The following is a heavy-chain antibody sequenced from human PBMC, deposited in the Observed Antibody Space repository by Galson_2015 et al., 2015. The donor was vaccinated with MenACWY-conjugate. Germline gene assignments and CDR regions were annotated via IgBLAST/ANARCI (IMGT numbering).Heavy chain of an antibody. CDR2: IYTTGTT. CDR3: ARDRTNNWFDP. V-gene: IGHV4-59*01. J-gene: IGHJ5*02. Sequence: ETLSLTCRVSGASISTDYWSWIRQPPGKGLEWIGFIYTTGTTSYNPSLKSRVTISVDSSTNQFSLKLTSVTAADTAVYYCARDRTNNWFDPWGQGTLVTVSS. CDR1: GASISTDY. D-gene: IGHD2/OR15-2a*01.